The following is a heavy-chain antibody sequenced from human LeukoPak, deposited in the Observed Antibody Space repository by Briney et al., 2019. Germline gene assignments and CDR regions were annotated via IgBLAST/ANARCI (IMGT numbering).Heavy chain of an antibody. CDR1: GGSISSYY. J-gene: IGHJ4*02. D-gene: IGHD6-6*01. Sequence: PSETLSLTCTVSGGSISSYYWSWIRQPPGKGLEWIGYIYYSGSTNYNPSLKSRVTISVDTSKNQFSLKLSSVTAADTAVYYCDIAARPDYFDYWGQGTLVTVSS. V-gene: IGHV4-59*01. CDR2: IYYSGST. CDR3: DIAARPDYFDY.